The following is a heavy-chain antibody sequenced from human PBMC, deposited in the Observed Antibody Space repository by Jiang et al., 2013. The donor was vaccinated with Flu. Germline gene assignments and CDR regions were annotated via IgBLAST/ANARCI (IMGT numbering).Heavy chain of an antibody. CDR1: GYSISSGYV. V-gene: IGHV4-38-2*01. Sequence: VSGYSISSGYVLGLDPAAPRKGLEWIGSIYHSGSTYYNPSLKSRVTISVDTSKNQFSLKLSSVTAADTAVYYCARTQWERYDSSGYYWFDPWGQGTLVTVSS. D-gene: IGHD3-22*01. CDR3: ARTQWERYDSSGYYWFDP. J-gene: IGHJ5*02. CDR2: IYHSGST.